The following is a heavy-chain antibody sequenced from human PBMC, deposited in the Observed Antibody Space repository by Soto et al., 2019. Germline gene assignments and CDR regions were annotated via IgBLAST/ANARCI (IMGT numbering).Heavy chain of an antibody. CDR2: IDPSDSYT. CDR1: GYSFTSYW. CDR3: TTARYGSGSYYNPSAYYYYGMDV. D-gene: IGHD3-10*01. Sequence: GESLKISCKGSGYSFTSYWISWVRQMPGKGLEWMGRIDPSDSYTNYSPSFQGHVTISADKSISTAYLQWSSLKASDTAMYYCTTARYGSGSYYNPSAYYYYGMDVWGQGTTVTVSS. J-gene: IGHJ6*02. V-gene: IGHV5-10-1*01.